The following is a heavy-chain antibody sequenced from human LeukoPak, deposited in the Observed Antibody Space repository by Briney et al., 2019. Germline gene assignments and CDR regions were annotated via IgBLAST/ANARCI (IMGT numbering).Heavy chain of an antibody. J-gene: IGHJ6*02. Sequence: GGSLRLPCAASGFTFSSYSMNWVRQAPGKGLEWVSYISSSSSTIYYADSVKGRFTISRDNAKNSLYLQMNSLRAEDTAVDYCAREERIFGVVRRYYYGMDVWGQGTTVTVSS. CDR1: GFTFSSYS. CDR3: AREERIFGVVRRYYYGMDV. D-gene: IGHD3-3*01. V-gene: IGHV3-48*01. CDR2: ISSSSSTI.